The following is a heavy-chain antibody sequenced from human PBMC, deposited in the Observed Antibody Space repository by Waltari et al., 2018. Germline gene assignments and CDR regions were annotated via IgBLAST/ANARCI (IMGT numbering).Heavy chain of an antibody. J-gene: IGHJ6*02. D-gene: IGHD1-1*01. CDR3: ARGHPRRTTSYYYYGMDV. V-gene: IGHV1-69*10. CDR1: GGTFSSYA. Sequence: QVQLVQSGAEVKKPGSSVKVSCKASGGTFSSYAISWVRQAPGQGLEWMGGIIPVLGIENDAQKFPGRVTITADKSTSTAYMELSSLRSEDTAVYYCARGHPRRTTSYYYYGMDVWGQGTTVTVSS. CDR2: IIPVLGIE.